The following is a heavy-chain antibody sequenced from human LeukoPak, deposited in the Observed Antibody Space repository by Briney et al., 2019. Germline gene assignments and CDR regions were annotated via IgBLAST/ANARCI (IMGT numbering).Heavy chain of an antibody. J-gene: IGHJ4*02. CDR3: AKGNDFWSGYYN. Sequence: GGSLRLSCTASGLTFSTSGFNWVRQAPGKGLEWVASIGPTGSDRYHADSIKGRFTISRDNAKNSPYLQMNSLRAEDTAVYYCAKGNDFWSGYYNWGQGTLVTVSS. D-gene: IGHD3-3*01. V-gene: IGHV3-21*04. CDR2: IGPTGSDR. CDR1: GLTFSTSG.